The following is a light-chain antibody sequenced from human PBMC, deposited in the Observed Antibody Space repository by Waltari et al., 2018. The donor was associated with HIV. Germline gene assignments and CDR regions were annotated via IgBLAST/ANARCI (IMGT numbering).Light chain of an antibody. V-gene: IGLV1-40*01. CDR3: QSFDRTLSSYV. CDR1: TSSIGPDFD. J-gene: IGLJ1*01. Sequence: QAALTQPPSLSGAPGQRLAVSGTGNTSSIGPDFDVHLYQFVAGAVPKLVVYGATKLPTGVSDRFSGSSSETSASLAITGLRADDEATYYCQSFDRTLSSYVFGTGTTVSVL. CDR2: GAT.